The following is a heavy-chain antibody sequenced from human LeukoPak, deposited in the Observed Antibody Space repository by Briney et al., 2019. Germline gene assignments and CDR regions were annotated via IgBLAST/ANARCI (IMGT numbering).Heavy chain of an antibody. J-gene: IGHJ3*02. V-gene: IGHV4-59*01. CDR1: GGSISSYY. CDR3: ARSPIAARPSDAFDI. CDR2: IYYSGST. D-gene: IGHD6-6*01. Sequence: SETLSLTCTVSGGSISSYYWGWIRQPPGRGLEWIGYIYYSGSTNYNPSLKSRVTISVDTSKNQFSLKLSSVTAADTAVYYCARSPIAARPSDAFDIWGQGTMVTVSS.